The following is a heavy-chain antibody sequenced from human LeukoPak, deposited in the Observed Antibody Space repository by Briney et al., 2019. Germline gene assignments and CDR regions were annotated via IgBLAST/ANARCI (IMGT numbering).Heavy chain of an antibody. CDR3: ARDHGLYYYGSGSFWFDP. J-gene: IGHJ5*02. V-gene: IGHV3-74*01. Sequence: GGSLRLSCAASGFTFSSHWMHWVRHAPGKGLVWVSRINSDGSSTSYADSVKGRFTISRDNDKNTLYLQMNSLRAEDTAVYYCARDHGLYYYGSGSFWFDPWGQGTLVTVSS. CDR2: INSDGSST. CDR1: GFTFSSHW. D-gene: IGHD3-10*01.